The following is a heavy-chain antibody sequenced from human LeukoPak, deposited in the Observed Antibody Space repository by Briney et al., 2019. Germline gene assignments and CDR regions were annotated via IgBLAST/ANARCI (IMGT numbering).Heavy chain of an antibody. CDR2: IWYDGSNK. Sequence: PGRSLRLSCAASGFTFSSYGMHWVRQAPGKGLEWVAVIWYDGSNKYYADSVKGRFTISRDNSKNTLYLQMNSLRAEDTAVYYCAGDLLRVAGGNYFDYWGQGTLVTVSS. J-gene: IGHJ4*02. CDR1: GFTFSSYG. V-gene: IGHV3-33*01. D-gene: IGHD6-19*01. CDR3: AGDLLRVAGGNYFDY.